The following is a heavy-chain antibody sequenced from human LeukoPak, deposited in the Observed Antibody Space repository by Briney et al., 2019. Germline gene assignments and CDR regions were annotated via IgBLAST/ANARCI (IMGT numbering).Heavy chain of an antibody. CDR2: INPSGGST. CDR1: GYTFTTYY. CDR3: ARDLSGWPYYMDV. V-gene: IGHV1-46*01. J-gene: IGHJ6*03. D-gene: IGHD6-19*01. Sequence: ASVKVSCKASGYTFTTYYVHWVRQAPGQGLEWMGIINPSGGSTTYAQKFRGRLTMTRDMSTSTVYMELSSLRSEDTAVYYCARDLSGWPYYMDVWGKGTTVTISS.